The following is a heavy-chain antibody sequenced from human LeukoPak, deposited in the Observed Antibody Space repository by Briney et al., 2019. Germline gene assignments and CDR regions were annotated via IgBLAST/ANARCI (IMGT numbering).Heavy chain of an antibody. J-gene: IGHJ4*02. CDR1: GGTFSSYA. Sequence: SVKVSCKASGGTFSSYAISWVRQAPGQGLEWMGGIIPIFGTANYAQKFQGRVTITADESTSTAYMELNSLRSEDTAVYYCARQLYYYGSGSYYYFDYWGQGTLVTVSS. CDR3: ARQLYYYGSGSYYYFDY. V-gene: IGHV1-69*13. D-gene: IGHD3-10*01. CDR2: IIPIFGTA.